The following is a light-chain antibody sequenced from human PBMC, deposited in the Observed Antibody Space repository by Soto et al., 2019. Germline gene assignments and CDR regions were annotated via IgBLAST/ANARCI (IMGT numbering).Light chain of an antibody. CDR1: QSVSRY. CDR3: QQRSNRPLT. J-gene: IGKJ4*01. CDR2: DAS. V-gene: IGKV3-11*01. Sequence: EIVLTQSPATLSLSPGERATLSCRGSQSVSRYLAWYQQKPGQAPRLLIYDASNRATGIPARFSGSGSGTDFILTISSLEPEDFAVYYCQQRSNRPLTFGGGTKVEIK.